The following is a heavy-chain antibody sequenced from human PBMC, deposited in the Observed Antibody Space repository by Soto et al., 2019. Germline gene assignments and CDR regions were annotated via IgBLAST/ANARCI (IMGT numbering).Heavy chain of an antibody. D-gene: IGHD4-17*01. V-gene: IGHV1-46*03. CDR2: INPSGGST. Sequence: ASGKVSCKASGYTFTSYYMHWVRQAPGQGLEWMGIINPSGGSTNYAQKFQGRVTMTRDTSTSTVYMELSSLRSEDTAVYYCARDRTVNDAFDIWGQGTMVTVSS. J-gene: IGHJ3*02. CDR1: GYTFTSYY. CDR3: ARDRTVNDAFDI.